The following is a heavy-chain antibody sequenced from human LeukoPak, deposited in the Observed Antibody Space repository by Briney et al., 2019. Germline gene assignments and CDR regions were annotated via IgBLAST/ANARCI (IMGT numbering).Heavy chain of an antibody. CDR2: INHSGST. D-gene: IGHD2-21*01. J-gene: IGHJ4*02. CDR3: ARGIPPLGY. V-gene: IGHV4-34*01. Sequence: SETLSLTCAVYGGFFSGYYWSWIRQPPGKGLEWIGEINHSGSTNYNPSLKSRVTISVDTSKNQFSLKLSSVTAADTAVYYCARGIPPLGYWGQGTLVTVSS. CDR1: GGFFSGYY.